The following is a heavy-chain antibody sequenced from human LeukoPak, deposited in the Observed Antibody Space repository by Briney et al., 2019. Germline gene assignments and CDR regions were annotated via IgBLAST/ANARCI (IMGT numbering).Heavy chain of an antibody. J-gene: IGHJ2*01. D-gene: IGHD6-19*01. Sequence: SETLSLTCTVSGGSISSYYWSWIRQPPGKGLEWIGYIYYSGSTNYNPSLKSRVTISVDTSKNQFSLKLSSVTAADTAVYYCAVRGSNGNWYFDLWGRGTLVTVSS. CDR3: AVRGSNGNWYFDL. V-gene: IGHV4-59*08. CDR2: IYYSGST. CDR1: GGSISSYY.